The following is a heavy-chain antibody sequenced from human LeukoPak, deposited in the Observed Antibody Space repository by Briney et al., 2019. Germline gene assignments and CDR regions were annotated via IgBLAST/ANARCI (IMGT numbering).Heavy chain of an antibody. Sequence: GSLRLSCAASGFTFSSYAMSWVRQAPGKGLEWVSAISGSGGSTYYADSVKGRFTISRDNSKNTLYLQMNSLRAEDTAVYYCAKESSDFWSGYNGLFDYWGQGTLVTVSS. CDR2: ISGSGGST. CDR1: GFTFSSYA. CDR3: AKESSDFWSGYNGLFDY. J-gene: IGHJ4*02. V-gene: IGHV3-23*01. D-gene: IGHD3-3*01.